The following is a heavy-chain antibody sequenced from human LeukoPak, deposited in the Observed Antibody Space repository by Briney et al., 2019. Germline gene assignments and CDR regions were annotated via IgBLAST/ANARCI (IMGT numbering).Heavy chain of an antibody. CDR3: TRDRRTHYYGSGSS. Sequence: SETLSLTCTVSGGSISSGDYYWSWIRQPPGKGLEWIGYIYYSGSTYYNPSLKSRVTISVDTSKTQFSLKLSSVTAADTAVYYCTRDRRTHYYGSGSSWGQGTLVTVSS. V-gene: IGHV4-30-4*08. D-gene: IGHD3-10*01. CDR1: GGSISSGDYY. J-gene: IGHJ5*02. CDR2: IYYSGST.